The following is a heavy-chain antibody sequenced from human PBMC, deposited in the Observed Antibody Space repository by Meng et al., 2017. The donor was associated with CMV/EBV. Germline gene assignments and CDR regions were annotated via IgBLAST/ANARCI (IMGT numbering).Heavy chain of an antibody. CDR2: IYHSGST. V-gene: IGHV4-30-2*01. J-gene: IGHJ4*02. Sequence: VYGGSISSGGYSWSWLRQPPGKGLEWIGYIYHSGSTYYNPSLKSRVTISVDRSKNQFSLKLSSVTAADTAVYYCARYSSSWSPYFDYWGQGTLVTVSS. CDR3: ARYSSSWSPYFDY. D-gene: IGHD6-13*01. CDR1: GGSISSGGYS.